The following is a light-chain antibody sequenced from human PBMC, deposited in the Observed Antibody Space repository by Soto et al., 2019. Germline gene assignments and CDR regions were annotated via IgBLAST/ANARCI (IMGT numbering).Light chain of an antibody. CDR2: GAS. V-gene: IGKV3-20*01. Sequence: IVLTQSPGTLSLSPGERATLSCWASQSVSSSYLAWYQQKPGQAPRLLIYGASSRATGIPDRFSGSGSGTDFTLTISRLEPEDFAVYYCQQYGSSITFGQGTRLEIK. J-gene: IGKJ5*01. CDR1: QSVSSSY. CDR3: QQYGSSIT.